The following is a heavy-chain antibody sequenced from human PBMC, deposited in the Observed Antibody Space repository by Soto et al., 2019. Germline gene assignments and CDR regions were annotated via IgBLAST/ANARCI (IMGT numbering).Heavy chain of an antibody. CDR2: ISNGGNDI. V-gene: IGHV3-74*03. CDR1: GFTCSRSW. Sequence: GGSLRLACAASGFTCSRSWMHWVRQVPGKGPVWVARISNGGNDIMYADSVKGRFTISRDNAKNTLYLQMNDLSAEDTAIYYCARDQSVAGPTTVDLWGQGTLVTVSS. CDR3: ARDQSVAGPTTVDL. J-gene: IGHJ4*01. D-gene: IGHD6-19*01.